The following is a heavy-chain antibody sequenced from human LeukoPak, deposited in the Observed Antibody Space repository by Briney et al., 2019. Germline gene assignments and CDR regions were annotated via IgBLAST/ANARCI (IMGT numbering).Heavy chain of an antibody. J-gene: IGHJ4*02. CDR3: AKGYPLVPSF. D-gene: IGHD2-2*01. CDR2: IRYDGSNK. CDR1: GFTFSSYG. V-gene: IGHV3-30*02. Sequence: PGGSLRLSCAASGFTFSSYGMHWVRQAPGKGLKWVAFIRYDGSNKYYADSVKGRFTISRDNSKNTLYLQMNSLRAEDTAVYYCAKGYPLVPSFWDQGTLVTVSS.